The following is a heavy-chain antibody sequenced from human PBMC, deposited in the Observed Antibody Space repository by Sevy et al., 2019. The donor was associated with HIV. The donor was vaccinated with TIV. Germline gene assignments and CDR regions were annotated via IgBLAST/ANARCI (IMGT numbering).Heavy chain of an antibody. CDR3: VKDGGSGSGPSAEYFHH. CDR2: ISWNSAFI. D-gene: IGHD6-19*01. Sequence: GGFLRLSCAVYGFSFDDYAMHWVRQVPGKGLEWVAGISWNSAFIGYADSVKGRYTISRDNAKNSLYLQINSLIPEDTALYYCVKDGGSGSGPSAEYFHHWGQGTLVTVSS. V-gene: IGHV3-9*01. J-gene: IGHJ1*01. CDR1: GFSFDDYA.